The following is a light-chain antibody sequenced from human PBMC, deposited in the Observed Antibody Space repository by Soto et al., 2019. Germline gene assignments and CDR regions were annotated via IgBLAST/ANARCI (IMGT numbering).Light chain of an antibody. CDR2: DVS. J-gene: IGLJ1*01. CDR1: SSDVVGYNY. Sequence: QSALTQPASLSWSPGQSITISCTGTSSDVVGYNYVSWYQHHPGKAPKLMIFDVSNRPSGVSNRFSGSKSGNTASLTISGLQPEDEADYYCSSYTTSNTRQIVFGTGTKVTV. CDR3: SSYTTSNTRQIV. V-gene: IGLV2-14*03.